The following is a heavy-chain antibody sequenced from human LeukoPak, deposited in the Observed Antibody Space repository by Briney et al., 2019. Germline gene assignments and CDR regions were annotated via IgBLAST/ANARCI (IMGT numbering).Heavy chain of an antibody. D-gene: IGHD1-7*01. CDR2: TYYRSKWYN. Sequence: SQTLSLTCAISGDSVSSNSAAWNWIRQSPSRGLEWLGRTYYRSKWYNDYAVPVKSRITINPDTSKNQFSLQLNSVTPEDTAVYYCARDWGNWNYVPYNWFDPWGQGTLVTVSS. J-gene: IGHJ5*02. CDR3: ARDWGNWNYVPYNWFDP. CDR1: GDSVSSNSAA. V-gene: IGHV6-1*01.